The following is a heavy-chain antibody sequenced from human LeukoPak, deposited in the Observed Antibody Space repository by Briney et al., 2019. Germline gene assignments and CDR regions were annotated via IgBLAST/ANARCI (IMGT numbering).Heavy chain of an antibody. CDR1: GGSISSSSYY. J-gene: IGHJ4*02. CDR2: IYYSGST. V-gene: IGHV4-39*01. D-gene: IGHD1-14*01. Sequence: SGTLSLTCTVSGGSISSSSYYWGWIRQPPGKGLEWIGNIYYSGSTYYNPSLKSRVTISVDTSKNQFSLKLSSVTAADTAVYYCARRRRYLVDYWGQGTLVTVSS. CDR3: ARRRRYLVDY.